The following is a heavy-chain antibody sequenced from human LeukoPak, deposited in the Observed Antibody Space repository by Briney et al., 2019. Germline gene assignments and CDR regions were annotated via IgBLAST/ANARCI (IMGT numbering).Heavy chain of an antibody. CDR3: ARVQVTTVTRASLDY. CDR2: INPNSGGT. Sequence: ASVKVSCKASGGTFSSYAISWVRQAPGQGLEWMGWINPNSGGTNYAQKFQGRVTMTRDTSISTAYMELSRLRSDDTAVYYCARVQVTTVTRASLDYWGQGTLVTVSS. D-gene: IGHD4-17*01. CDR1: GGTFSSYA. V-gene: IGHV1-2*02. J-gene: IGHJ4*02.